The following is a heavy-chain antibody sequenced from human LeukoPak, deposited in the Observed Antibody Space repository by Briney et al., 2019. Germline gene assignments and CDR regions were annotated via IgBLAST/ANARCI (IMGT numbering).Heavy chain of an antibody. J-gene: IGHJ4*02. Sequence: GGSLRLSCAASGFTFTTYAMTWVRQAPGKGLEWVSVISASGTAHYADSMKGRFTISRDNSKNTVYLQLNSLRPEDTAVYYCGKARVTTGYYMRFDYWGRGTLVTVSS. CDR2: ISASGTA. CDR1: GFTFTTYA. V-gene: IGHV3-23*01. D-gene: IGHD3-10*01. CDR3: GKARVTTGYYMRFDY.